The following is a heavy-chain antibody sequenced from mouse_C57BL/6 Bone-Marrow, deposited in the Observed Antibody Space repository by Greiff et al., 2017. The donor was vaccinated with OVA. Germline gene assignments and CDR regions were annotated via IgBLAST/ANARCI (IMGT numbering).Heavy chain of an antibody. CDR2: IDPETGGT. CDR1: GYTFTDYE. Sequence: VQLQQSGAELVRPGASVTLSCKASGYTFTDYEMHWVKQTPVHGLEWIGAIDPETGGTAYNQKFKGKAILTADKSSSTAYMELRSLTSEDSAVYYCTRVGDGYCGFAYWGQGTLVTVSA. V-gene: IGHV1-15*01. D-gene: IGHD2-3*01. CDR3: TRVGDGYCGFAY. J-gene: IGHJ3*01.